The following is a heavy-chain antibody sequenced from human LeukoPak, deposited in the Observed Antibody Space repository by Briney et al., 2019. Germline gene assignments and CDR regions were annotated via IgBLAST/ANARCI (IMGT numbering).Heavy chain of an antibody. CDR2: IYSGGDT. J-gene: IGHJ4*02. CDR3: ARMRGRYCSSNGCYVEY. V-gene: IGHV3-66*02. Sequence: GGSLRLSCAASGFFVSNNYMSWVRQAPGKGLEWVSVIYSGGDTYYADSVKGRFTISRDNSKNTLYLQMNSLRVEDTAVYYCARMRGRYCSSNGCYVEYWGQGALVTVSS. CDR1: GFFVSNNY. D-gene: IGHD2-2*01.